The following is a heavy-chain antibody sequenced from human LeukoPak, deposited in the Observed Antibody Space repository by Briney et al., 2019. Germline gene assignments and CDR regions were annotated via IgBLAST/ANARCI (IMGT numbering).Heavy chain of an antibody. D-gene: IGHD5-12*01. CDR3: AKVAGYSGYDFLMADHFDY. Sequence: GGSLRLSCAASGFTFSSYAMSWVRQAPGKGLEWVSAISGSGGSTYYADSVKGRFTISRDNSKNTLYLQMNSLRAEDTAVYYCAKVAGYSGYDFLMADHFDYWGQGTLVTVSS. V-gene: IGHV3-23*01. J-gene: IGHJ4*02. CDR1: GFTFSSYA. CDR2: ISGSGGST.